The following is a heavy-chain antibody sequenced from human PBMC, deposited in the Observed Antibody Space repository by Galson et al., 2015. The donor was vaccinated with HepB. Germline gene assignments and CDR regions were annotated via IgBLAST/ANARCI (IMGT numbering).Heavy chain of an antibody. CDR1: GGSISRYH. CDR3: ARNRGGDSWDDAFDI. CDR2: IFSSGTT. V-gene: IGHV4-4*07. Sequence: TLSLTCSVSGGSISRYHWTWIRQPAGKGLEWIGRIFSSGTTTYSPSLKSRVIMSVDTFRNHFSLKLTSMTAADTAVYFCARNRGGDSWDDAFDIWGQGTEVNVFS. D-gene: IGHD2-21*02. J-gene: IGHJ3*02.